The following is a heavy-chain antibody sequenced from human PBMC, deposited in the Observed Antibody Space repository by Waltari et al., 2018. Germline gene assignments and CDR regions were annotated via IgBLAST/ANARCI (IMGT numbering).Heavy chain of an antibody. CDR3: ARGFSGDSSGYYYKQRNDAFDI. D-gene: IGHD3-22*01. CDR1: GGSISSYY. CDR2: IYYSGST. J-gene: IGHJ3*02. V-gene: IGHV4-59*01. Sequence: QVQLQESGPGLVKPSETLSLNCTVSGGSISSYYWSWIRQPPGKGLEWIGYIYYSGSTNYNPSLKGRVTISVDTSKNQCSLKLSSVTAADTAVYYCARGFSGDSSGYYYKQRNDAFDIWGQGTMVTVSS.